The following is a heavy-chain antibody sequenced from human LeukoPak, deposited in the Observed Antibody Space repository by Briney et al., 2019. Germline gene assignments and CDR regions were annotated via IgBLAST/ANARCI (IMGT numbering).Heavy chain of an antibody. CDR1: GFTFSSYS. Sequence: GGSLRLSCAASGFTFSSYSMNWVRQAPGKGLEWVSSISSSSSYIYYADSVKGRFTMSRDNAKNSLCLQMNNLRAEETAVYYCGKGRAIEAFDIRGQGTMVTVSS. J-gene: IGHJ3*02. V-gene: IGHV3-21*01. CDR2: ISSSSSYI. CDR3: GKGRAIEAFDI. D-gene: IGHD3-22*01.